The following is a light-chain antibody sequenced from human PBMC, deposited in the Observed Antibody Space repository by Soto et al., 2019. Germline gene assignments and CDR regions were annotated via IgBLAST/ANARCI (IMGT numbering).Light chain of an antibody. CDR2: WAS. J-gene: IGKJ1*01. CDR1: QSVLYSSNNKNY. V-gene: IGKV4-1*01. CDR3: QQYYTTPRT. Sequence: DIVMTQSPDSLAVSLGEGATINCKSSQSVLYSSNNKNYLAWYQQKPGQPPKLRIYWASTRESGVPDRFSGSGSGTDFTLTISSLQAADVAVYYCQQYYTTPRTFGQGTKVEIK.